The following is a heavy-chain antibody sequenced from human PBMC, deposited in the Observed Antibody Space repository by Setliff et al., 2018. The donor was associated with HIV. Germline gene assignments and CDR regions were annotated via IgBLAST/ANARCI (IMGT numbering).Heavy chain of an antibody. CDR1: KYTFTDYY. Sequence: ASVKVSCKASKYTFTDYYMHWVQQAPGKGLEWMGRVDPEDDKTMYAEKFQGRVTMTTATSSDTAYLYLSSLRSEDTAVYYCVTGEGLRFWGQGTLVTVSS. CDR2: VDPEDDKT. V-gene: IGHV1-69-2*01. D-gene: IGHD2-15*01. CDR3: VTGEGLRF. J-gene: IGHJ4*02.